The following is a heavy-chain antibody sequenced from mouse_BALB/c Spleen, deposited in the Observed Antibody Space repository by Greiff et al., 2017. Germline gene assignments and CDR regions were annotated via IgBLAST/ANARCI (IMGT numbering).Heavy chain of an antibody. Sequence: QVQLQQSGAELARPGASVKMSCKASGYTFTSYTMHWVKQRPGQGLEWIGYINPSSGYTNYNQKFKDKATLTADKSSSTAYMQLSSLTSEDSAVYYCARSGGTVVATRNAMDYWGQGTSVTVSS. CDR2: INPSSGYT. CDR1: GYTFTSYT. J-gene: IGHJ4*01. V-gene: IGHV1-4*01. D-gene: IGHD1-1*01. CDR3: ARSGGTVVATRNAMDY.